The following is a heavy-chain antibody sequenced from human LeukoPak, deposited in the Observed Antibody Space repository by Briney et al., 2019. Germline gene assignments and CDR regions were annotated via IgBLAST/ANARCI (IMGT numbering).Heavy chain of an antibody. V-gene: IGHV1-46*01. CDR1: GHTFTSYY. CDR2: INPSGGST. Sequence: ASVKVSCKASGHTFTSYYMHWVRQAPGQGLEWMGIINPSGGSTSYAQKFQGSVTMTRDTSTSTVYMELSSLRSEDTAVYYCARGRPHYYDSKWGRFDYWGQGTLVTVSS. CDR3: ARGRPHYYDSKWGRFDY. J-gene: IGHJ4*02. D-gene: IGHD3-22*01.